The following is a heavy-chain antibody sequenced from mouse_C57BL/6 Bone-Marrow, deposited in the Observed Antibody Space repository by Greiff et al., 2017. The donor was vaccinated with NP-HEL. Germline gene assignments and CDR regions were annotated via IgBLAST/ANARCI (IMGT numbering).Heavy chain of an antibody. CDR3: AREEGIYDGYYGAY. V-gene: IGHV1-76*01. Sequence: VQLQQSGAELVRPGASVKLSCKASGYTFTDYYINWVKQRPGQGLEWIARIYPGSGNTYYNEKFKGKATLTAEKSSSTAYMQLSSLTSEDSAVYFCAREEGIYDGYYGAYWGQGTLVTVSA. CDR1: GYTFTDYY. J-gene: IGHJ3*01. CDR2: IYPGSGNT. D-gene: IGHD2-3*01.